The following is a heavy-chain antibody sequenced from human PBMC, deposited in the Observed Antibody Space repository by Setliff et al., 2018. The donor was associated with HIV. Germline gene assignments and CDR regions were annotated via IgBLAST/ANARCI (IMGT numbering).Heavy chain of an antibody. CDR1: GYTFTTYA. D-gene: IGHD6-13*01. CDR3: ARRSHSVGTSWPFDH. CDR2: INTNTGNP. J-gene: IGHJ4*02. V-gene: IGHV7-4-1*02. Sequence: ASVKVSCKASGYTFTTYAMNWVRQAPGQGPEWMGWINTNTGNPTYAQGFTGRFVFSLDTSVSTAYLQISSLEAQDTGVYYCARRSHSVGTSWPFDHWGQGTQVTVSS.